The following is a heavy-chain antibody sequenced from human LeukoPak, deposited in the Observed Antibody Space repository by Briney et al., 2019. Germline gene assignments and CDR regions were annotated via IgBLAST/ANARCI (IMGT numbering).Heavy chain of an antibody. CDR1: GYTFTSYG. J-gene: IGHJ4*02. D-gene: IGHD6-13*01. Sequence: ASVKVSCKASGYTFTSYGISWVRQAPGQELEWMGWISAYNGNTNYAQKLQGRVTMTTDTSTSTAYMELRSLRSDDTAVYYCARDVSSSWYPSSGYWGQGTLVTVSS. CDR2: ISAYNGNT. CDR3: ARDVSSSWYPSSGY. V-gene: IGHV1-18*01.